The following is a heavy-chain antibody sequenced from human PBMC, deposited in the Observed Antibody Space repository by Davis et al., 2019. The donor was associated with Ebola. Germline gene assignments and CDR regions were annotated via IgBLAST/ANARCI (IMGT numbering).Heavy chain of an antibody. CDR2: INPSGGST. CDR3: TTTTTASDY. V-gene: IGHV1-46*03. CDR1: GYTFTSYG. J-gene: IGHJ4*02. D-gene: IGHD4-11*01. Sequence: ASVKVSCKASGYTFTSYGISWVRQAPGQGLEWMGIINPSGGSTSYAQKFQGRVTMTRDTSTSTVYMELSSLRSEDTAVYYCTTTTTASDYWGQGTLVTVSS.